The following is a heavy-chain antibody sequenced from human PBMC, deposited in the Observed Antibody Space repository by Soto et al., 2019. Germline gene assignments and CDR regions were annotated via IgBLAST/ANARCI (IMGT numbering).Heavy chain of an antibody. D-gene: IGHD2-21*01. CDR1: GGSISSYY. V-gene: IGHV4-59*01. J-gene: IGHJ4*02. CDR3: ARAHCGGDCYSGFDY. Sequence: QVQLQESGPGLVKPSETLSLTCTVSGGSISSYYWSWIRQPPGKGLEWIGYIYYSGSTNYNPSLKSRVTISVDTAKNQFSLKLSSVTAADTAVYYCARAHCGGDCYSGFDYWGQGTLGTVSS. CDR2: IYYSGST.